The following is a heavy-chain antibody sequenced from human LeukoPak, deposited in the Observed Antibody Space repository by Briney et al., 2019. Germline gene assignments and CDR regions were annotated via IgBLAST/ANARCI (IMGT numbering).Heavy chain of an antibody. CDR1: GFTFSSYW. J-gene: IGHJ4*02. CDR2: INSDGRDT. V-gene: IGHV3-74*03. Sequence: GGSLRLSCAASGFTFSSYWMHWVRQPPGKGLVWVSRINSDGRDTTYVDSVKGRFTISRDNAKNTVYLQMNSLRAEDKAVYYFAPLGYTWTLGYWGQETRVTVSS. D-gene: IGHD1-20*01. CDR3: APLGYTWTLGY.